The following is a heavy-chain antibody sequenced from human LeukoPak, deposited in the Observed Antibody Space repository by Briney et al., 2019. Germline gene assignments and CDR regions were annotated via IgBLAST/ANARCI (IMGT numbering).Heavy chain of an antibody. CDR2: ISSSSSTI. CDR3: ARGRQQLVFDY. CDR1: GFTFSSYS. V-gene: IGHV3-48*01. Sequence: GGSLRLSCAASGFTFSSYSMNWVRQAPGKGLEWVSYISSSSSTIYYADSVKGRFTISRDNAKNSLYLQMNSLRAEDTAVYYCARGRQQLVFDYWGQGTLVTVSS. D-gene: IGHD6-13*01. J-gene: IGHJ4*02.